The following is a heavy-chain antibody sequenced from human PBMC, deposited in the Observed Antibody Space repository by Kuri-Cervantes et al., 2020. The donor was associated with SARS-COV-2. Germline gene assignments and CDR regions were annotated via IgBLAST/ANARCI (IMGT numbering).Heavy chain of an antibody. V-gene: IGHV1-3*01. J-gene: IGHJ6*03. D-gene: IGHD4-17*01. Sequence: ASVKVSCKASGGNFSNYAITWVRQAPGPGLEWVGGINAGNGNTKYSQKFQGRVTITRDTSASTAHMELSSLRSEDTAVYYCARGSYDYYYYYYMDVWGKGTTVTVSS. CDR2: INAGNGNT. CDR1: GGNFSNYA. CDR3: ARGSYDYYYYYYMDV.